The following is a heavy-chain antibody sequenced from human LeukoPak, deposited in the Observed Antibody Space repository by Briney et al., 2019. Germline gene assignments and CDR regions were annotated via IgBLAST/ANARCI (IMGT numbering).Heavy chain of an antibody. CDR2: IKSKSDGETT. Sequence: KSGGSLRLSCAASGFTFSNAWMSWVRQAPGKGLEWVGRIKSKSDGETTDYAAPVKGRFTISRDDSKNTLYLQMNSLKTDDTAVYYWATDRGRYDISTWRFNYWGQGALVTVSS. V-gene: IGHV3-15*01. CDR1: GFTFSNAW. J-gene: IGHJ4*02. D-gene: IGHD3-9*01. CDR3: ATDRGRYDISTWRFNY.